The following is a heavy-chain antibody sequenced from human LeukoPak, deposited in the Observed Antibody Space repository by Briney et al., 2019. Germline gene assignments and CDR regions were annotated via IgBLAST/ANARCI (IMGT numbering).Heavy chain of an antibody. Sequence: SVKVSCKASGGTFSSYAISWVRQAPGQGLEWMGGIIPIFGTANYAQKFQGRVTITADESTSTAYMELSSLRSEDTAVYYCARESIVVVPAAMDYYYYMDVWGKGTTVTVSS. V-gene: IGHV1-69*13. CDR2: IIPIFGTA. D-gene: IGHD2-2*01. J-gene: IGHJ6*03. CDR1: GGTFSSYA. CDR3: ARESIVVVPAAMDYYYYMDV.